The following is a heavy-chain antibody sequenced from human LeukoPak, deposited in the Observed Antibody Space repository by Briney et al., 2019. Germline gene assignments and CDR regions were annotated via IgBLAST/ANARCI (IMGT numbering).Heavy chain of an antibody. Sequence: KGSQTLSLTCAISGDSVSTNSATWPWLRQSPSRGLEWLGRTYYRSKWNNDYAVSMKSRITINPDTSKNQFSLQLNSVTPEDTAVYYCARLVGASWFDSWGQGTLVTVSS. J-gene: IGHJ5*01. CDR2: TYYRSKWNN. CDR1: GDSVSTNSAT. D-gene: IGHD1-26*01. V-gene: IGHV6-1*01. CDR3: ARLVGASWFDS.